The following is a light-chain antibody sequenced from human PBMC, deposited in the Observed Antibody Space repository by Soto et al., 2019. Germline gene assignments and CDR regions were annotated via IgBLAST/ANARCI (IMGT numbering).Light chain of an antibody. Sequence: EIVVTQSPATLSVSPGERATLSCRASQSVGNTFAWYQQKPGQAPRLLIFATSTRATGVPARFSGSGSVTEFTLNISSLQSEDFAVYYCQQYGDWPLTFGGGAKVEIE. CDR1: QSVGNT. J-gene: IGKJ4*01. CDR3: QQYGDWPLT. CDR2: ATS. V-gene: IGKV3-15*01.